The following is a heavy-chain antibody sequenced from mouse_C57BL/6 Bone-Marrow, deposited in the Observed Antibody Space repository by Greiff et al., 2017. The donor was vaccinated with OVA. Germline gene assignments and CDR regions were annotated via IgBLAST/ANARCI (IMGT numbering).Heavy chain of an antibody. CDR1: GFNIKDDY. CDR3: TTTPDSSGWFAY. D-gene: IGHD3-2*02. Sequence: EVQLQQSGAELVRPGASVKLSCTASGFNIKDDYMHWVKQRPEQGLEWIGWIDPENGDTEYASKFQGQATITADTSSNTAYLQLSSLTSEDTAVYYCTTTPDSSGWFAYWGQGTLVTVSA. J-gene: IGHJ3*01. V-gene: IGHV14-4*01. CDR2: IDPENGDT.